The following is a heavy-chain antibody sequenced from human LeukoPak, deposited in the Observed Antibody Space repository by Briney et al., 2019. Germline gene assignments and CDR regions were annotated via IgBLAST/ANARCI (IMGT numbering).Heavy chain of an antibody. CDR1: GFYVSSNY. J-gene: IGHJ3*02. CDR3: AREMWGVAAFDI. CDR2: IYSGGST. V-gene: IGHV3-66*01. Sequence: GGSLRLSCAASGFYVSSNYMSWVRQAPGKGLEWVSVIYSGGSTYYADSVKGRFTISRDNSKNTLYLQMNSLRAEDTAVYYCAREMWGVAAFDIWGQGTMVTVSS. D-gene: IGHD2-15*01.